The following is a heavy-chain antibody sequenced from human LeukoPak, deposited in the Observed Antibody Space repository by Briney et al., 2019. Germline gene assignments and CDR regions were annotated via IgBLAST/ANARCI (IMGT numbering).Heavy chain of an antibody. CDR3: ARGSRWASRHFDP. Sequence: ASVKVSCKVSGYTLTSYDINWVRQATGQGLEWLGWMNPNTGKIGYAQKFQGRVTMTRNTSISTAYMELSSLKGEDTAVYYCARGSRWASRHFDPWGQGTLVTVSS. V-gene: IGHV1-8*01. CDR1: GYTLTSYD. J-gene: IGHJ5*02. D-gene: IGHD3-16*01. CDR2: MNPNTGKI.